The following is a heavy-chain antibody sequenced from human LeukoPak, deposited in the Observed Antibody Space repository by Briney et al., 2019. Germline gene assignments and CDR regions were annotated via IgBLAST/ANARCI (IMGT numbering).Heavy chain of an antibody. CDR2: IKWNGGNI. V-gene: IGHV3-20*01. D-gene: IGHD2-2*01. CDR1: GFTFDDYG. Sequence: GGSLRLSCAASGFTFDDYGMSWVRQAPGKGLEWASGIKWNGGNIGYADSVKGRFTISRDNAKNSLFLQMNSLRAEDTAFYHCARGRHCSSTNCYSYYYHDMDVWGQGTTVTVSS. J-gene: IGHJ6*02. CDR3: ARGRHCSSTNCYSYYYHDMDV.